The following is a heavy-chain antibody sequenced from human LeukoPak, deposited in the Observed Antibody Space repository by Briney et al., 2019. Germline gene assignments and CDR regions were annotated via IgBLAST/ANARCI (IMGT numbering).Heavy chain of an antibody. J-gene: IGHJ3*02. CDR1: GFTFSSYA. V-gene: IGHV3-64*01. Sequence: GGSLRLSCAASGFTFSSYAMHWVRQAPGKGLEYVSAISSNGGSTYYANSVKGRFTISRDNSKNTLYLQMGSLRAEDMAVYYCARVKGSEFAFDIWGQGTMVTVSS. D-gene: IGHD2-21*01. CDR3: ARVKGSEFAFDI. CDR2: ISSNGGST.